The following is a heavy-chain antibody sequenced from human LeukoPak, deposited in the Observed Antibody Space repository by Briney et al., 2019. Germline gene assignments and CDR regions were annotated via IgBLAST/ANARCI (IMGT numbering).Heavy chain of an antibody. V-gene: IGHV3-53*01. CDR3: ARGVEPLAANTLAY. J-gene: IGHJ4*02. D-gene: IGHD1-14*01. Sequence: PGGSLRLFCAPCGLTLITNDMTWVRQAPGKGLEGLSVLYSDGNTKYADSVQGRFTISRDNSKNTLYLEMNSLSPDDTAVYYCARGVEPLAANTLAYWGQGTLVTVSS. CDR2: LYSDGNT. CDR1: GLTLITND.